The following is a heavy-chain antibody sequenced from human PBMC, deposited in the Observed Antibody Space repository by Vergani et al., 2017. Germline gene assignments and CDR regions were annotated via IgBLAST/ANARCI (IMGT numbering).Heavy chain of an antibody. J-gene: IGHJ5*02. CDR1: GGSISSGDYY. V-gene: IGHV4-30-4*08. CDR2: IYYSGST. D-gene: IGHD3-10*01. Sequence: QVQLQESGPGLVKPSQTLSLTCTVSGGSISSGDYYWSWIRQPPGKGLEWIGYIYYSGSTYYNPSLKCRVTISVDTSKNQFSLKLSSVTAADTAVYYCAREGYYGSGSYYPNWFDPWGQGTLVTVSS. CDR3: AREGYYGSGSYYPNWFDP.